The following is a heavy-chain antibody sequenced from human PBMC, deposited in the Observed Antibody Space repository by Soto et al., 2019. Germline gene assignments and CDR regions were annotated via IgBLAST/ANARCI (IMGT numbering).Heavy chain of an antibody. D-gene: IGHD3-22*01. CDR1: GGSVNIGTYY. V-gene: IGHV4-61*01. Sequence: SETLSLTCTVPGGSVNIGTYYWSWIRQPPGKGLEWIGYIHYSGSTYYNPSLESRVTISVDTSTKQFSLKLSSVTAADTAVYYCARANYFESSGPFDYWGPGTLVTVSS. CDR2: IHYSGST. J-gene: IGHJ4*02. CDR3: ARANYFESSGPFDY.